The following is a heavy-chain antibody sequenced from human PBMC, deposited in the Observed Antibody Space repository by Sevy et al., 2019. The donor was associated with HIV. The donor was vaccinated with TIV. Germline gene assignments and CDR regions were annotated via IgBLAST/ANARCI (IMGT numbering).Heavy chain of an antibody. V-gene: IGHV4-30-4*01. Sequence: SETLSLTCTVSGGSISSDDYYWSWIRQPPGKGLEWIGYIFYSGSTDYNPSLKSRVTIPGGTSKNQFSLKLSSVTAADTAVYYCARSRAGGRSLFFDYRGQGTLVTVSS. CDR1: GGSISSDDYY. J-gene: IGHJ4*02. CDR3: ARSRAGGRSLFFDY. D-gene: IGHD3-10*01. CDR2: IFYSGST.